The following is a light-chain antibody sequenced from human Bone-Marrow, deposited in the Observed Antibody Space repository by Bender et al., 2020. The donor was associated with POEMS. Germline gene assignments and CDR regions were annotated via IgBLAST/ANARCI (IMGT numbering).Light chain of an antibody. CDR1: NSNLGSNP. Sequence: QSVLTQPPSASGTPGQRVTISCSGSNSNLGSNPVNWYQQLPGTAPKLLIYNDNQRPSGVPDRFSASKSGASASLAISGLQTEDEADYYCSSYTSSSTWVFGGGTKLTVL. J-gene: IGLJ3*02. CDR3: SSYTSSSTWV. CDR2: NDN. V-gene: IGLV1-44*01.